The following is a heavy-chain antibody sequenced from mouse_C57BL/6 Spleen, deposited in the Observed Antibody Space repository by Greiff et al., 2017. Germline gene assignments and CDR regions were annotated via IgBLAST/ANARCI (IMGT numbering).Heavy chain of an antibody. V-gene: IGHV5-9-1*02. CDR3: TRDGHYAMDY. CDR2: ISSGGDYI. CDR1: GFTFSSYA. Sequence: VKLMESGEGLVKPGGSLKLSCAASGFTFSSYAMSWVRQTPEKRLEWVAYISSGGDYIYYADTVKGRFTISRDNARNTLYLQMSSLKSEDSAMYYCTRDGHYAMDYWGQGTSVTVSS. D-gene: IGHD3-1*01. J-gene: IGHJ4*01.